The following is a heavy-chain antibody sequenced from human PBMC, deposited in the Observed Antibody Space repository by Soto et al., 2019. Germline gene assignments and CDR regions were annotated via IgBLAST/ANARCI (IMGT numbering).Heavy chain of an antibody. CDR3: ASDYDILTGYYNAAFDI. D-gene: IGHD3-9*01. Sequence: DSLTISWKGSGYSFTSYWIGLVRQMRGKGLEWMGRIDPSDSYTNYSPSFQGHVTISADKSISTAYLQWSSLKASDTAMYYCASDYDILTGYYNAAFDIWGQGTMVTVSS. V-gene: IGHV5-10-1*01. J-gene: IGHJ3*02. CDR1: GYSFTSYW. CDR2: IDPSDSYT.